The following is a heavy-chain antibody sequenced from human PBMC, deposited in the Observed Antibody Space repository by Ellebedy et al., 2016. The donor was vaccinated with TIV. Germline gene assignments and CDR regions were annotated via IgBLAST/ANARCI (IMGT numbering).Heavy chain of an antibody. CDR3: AGGHDYGDYGDDY. D-gene: IGHD4-17*01. V-gene: IGHV1-69*04. CDR1: GGTFSSYA. CDR2: IIPILGIA. Sequence: AASVKVSCKASGGTFSSYAISWARQAPGQGLEWMGRIIPILGIANYAQKFQGRVTITADKSTSTAYIELSSWRSEDTAVYYCAGGHDYGDYGDDYWGQGTLVTVSS. J-gene: IGHJ4*02.